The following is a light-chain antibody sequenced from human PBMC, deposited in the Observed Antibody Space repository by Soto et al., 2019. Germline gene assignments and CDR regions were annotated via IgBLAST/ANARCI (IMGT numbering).Light chain of an antibody. V-gene: IGLV1-40*01. CDR1: SSNIGAGYD. CDR2: DNT. CDR3: QSYDISLRGFV. Sequence: QSVLTQPPSVSGAPGQRVTISCTGSSSNIGAGYDVHWYQQLPGTAPRLLIFDNTNRPSGVPDRFSASKSDTSASLAISGLQAEDEADYYCQSYDISLRGFVFGTGTKVTVL. J-gene: IGLJ1*01.